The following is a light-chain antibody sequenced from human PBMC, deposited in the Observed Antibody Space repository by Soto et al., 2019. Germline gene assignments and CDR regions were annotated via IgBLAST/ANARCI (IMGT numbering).Light chain of an antibody. J-gene: IGKJ1*01. Sequence: DIHMTQSPSTLSASVGDRVTITCRASQSIRTWLAWYQQKPRKARNHLIYKTSSLKTGVPSRFSGSGSGIEFSLTRGSLQPDDFGTYYLQHYNDYSWTFGQGTKVEVK. CDR1: QSIRTW. CDR2: KTS. V-gene: IGKV1-5*03. CDR3: QHYNDYSWT.